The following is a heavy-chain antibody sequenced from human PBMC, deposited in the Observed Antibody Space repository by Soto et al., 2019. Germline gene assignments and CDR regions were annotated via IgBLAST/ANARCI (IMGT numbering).Heavy chain of an antibody. D-gene: IGHD3-22*01. J-gene: IGHJ6*02. CDR3: ARGGYYDSSGSRNYHYYGMNV. V-gene: IGHV1-18*01. CDR1: GYRFTSYG. CDR2: ISAYDDNT. Sequence: QAQLVQSGPEVKKPGASVKVSFKASGYRFTSYGISWVRQAPGQGLEWLGWISAYDDNTKYAQPLQGRVSMSTDTSTNTAYMELRSLRSDDTAMYYCARGGYYDSSGSRNYHYYGMNVWGQGTTVTVSS.